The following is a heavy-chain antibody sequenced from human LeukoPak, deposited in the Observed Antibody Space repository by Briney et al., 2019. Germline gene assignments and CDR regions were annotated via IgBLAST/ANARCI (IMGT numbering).Heavy chain of an antibody. Sequence: SQTLSLTCAISGDSVSSNSAAWNCIRQSPSRGLEWLGRTYYRSKWYSDTAVSVISRITINPDTSKNQFSLQLNSVTPEDTAVYYCASQYGSRQFDSWGQGTLVTVSS. CDR1: GDSVSSNSAA. V-gene: IGHV6-1*01. J-gene: IGHJ4*02. CDR2: TYYRSKWYS. CDR3: ASQYGSRQFDS. D-gene: IGHD3-10*01.